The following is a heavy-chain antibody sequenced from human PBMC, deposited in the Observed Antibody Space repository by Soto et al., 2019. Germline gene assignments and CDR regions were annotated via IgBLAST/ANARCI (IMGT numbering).Heavy chain of an antibody. J-gene: IGHJ4*02. CDR2: ISATGGSAWVSVISGTGGST. CDR3: AKDRQGGYNYFDS. D-gene: IGHD1-26*01. Sequence: EGQMLESGGGLVQPGGSLRLSCATSGFTFHSYAMSWVRQAPGKGLEWVSGISATGGSAWVSVISGTGGSTFYADTVRGRFTISRDDSKSTLYLQMNNVSAEATAVYYCAKDRQGGYNYFDSWGQGTLVTVSS. V-gene: IGHV3-23*01. CDR1: GFTFHSYA.